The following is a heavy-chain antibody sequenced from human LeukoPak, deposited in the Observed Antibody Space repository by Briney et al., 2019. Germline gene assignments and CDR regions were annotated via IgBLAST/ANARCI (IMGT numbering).Heavy chain of an antibody. CDR1: GFTFSSYW. CDR2: IKQDGTEK. V-gene: IGHV3-7*04. Sequence: PGGSLRLSCAASGFTFSSYWMSWVRQAPGEGLEWVANIKQDGTEKYYMDSVKGRFSISTDNAKNSLYLQMNALRAEDTAVYYCARDVRPDYWGQGTLVTVST. D-gene: IGHD6-6*01. J-gene: IGHJ4*02. CDR3: ARDVRPDY.